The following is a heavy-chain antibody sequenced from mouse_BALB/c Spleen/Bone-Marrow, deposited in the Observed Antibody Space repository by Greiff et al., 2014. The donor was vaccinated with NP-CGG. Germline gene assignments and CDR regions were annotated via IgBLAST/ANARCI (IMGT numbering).Heavy chain of an antibody. CDR1: GYSITSDYA. J-gene: IGHJ4*01. CDR3: SRYYFGGGYNYALDY. D-gene: IGHD1-1*01. V-gene: IGHV3-2*02. Sequence: EVKLEESGPGLVKSSQSLSLTCTVTGYSITSDYAWNWIRQFPGNKLEWMGYISYSGGTSYNPSLKSRISLTRDTSKNQFFLQLNSVTTEDTATDYCSRYYFGGGYNYALDYWGQGTSVTVSS. CDR2: ISYSGGT.